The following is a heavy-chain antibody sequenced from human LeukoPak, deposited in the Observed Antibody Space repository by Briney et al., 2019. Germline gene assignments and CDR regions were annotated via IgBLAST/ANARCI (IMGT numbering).Heavy chain of an antibody. CDR3: ARTAYSSGFDY. CDR1: GFTFSSYA. Sequence: GGSLRLSCAASGFTFSSYAMNWVRQAPGKGLEWVSAITGSGGRTYYADSVKGRFTISRDNSKNTLYLQMNSLRAEDTAIYYCARTAYSSGFDYWGQGTLVTVSS. D-gene: IGHD6-19*01. V-gene: IGHV3-23*01. CDR2: ITGSGGRT. J-gene: IGHJ4*02.